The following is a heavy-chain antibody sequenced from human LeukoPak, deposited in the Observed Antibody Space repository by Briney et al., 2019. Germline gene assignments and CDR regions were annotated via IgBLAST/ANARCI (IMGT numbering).Heavy chain of an antibody. V-gene: IGHV4-34*01. J-gene: IGHJ4*02. CDR1: GGSFNAYY. Sequence: SETLSLTCAVYGGSFNAYYWSWIRQSPGQGLEWIGEIKHRGSTNYNPSLKSRITISVDTSKNQFSLKLSSVTAADTAVYYCARVGYSSSGNYYNDRGAFDYWGQGTLVTVSS. D-gene: IGHD3-10*01. CDR3: ARVGYSSSGNYYNDRGAFDY. CDR2: IKHRGST.